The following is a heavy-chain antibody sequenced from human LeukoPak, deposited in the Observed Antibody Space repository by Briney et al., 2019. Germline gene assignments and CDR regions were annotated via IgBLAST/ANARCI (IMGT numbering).Heavy chain of an antibody. D-gene: IGHD4-23*01. J-gene: IGHJ6*03. CDR2: IYYSGSS. V-gene: IGHV4-39*07. Sequence: SKTLSLTCTVSGGSITNNNCYWGWVRQPPGKGLEWIASIYYSGSSYYNPSLKSRVTMSVDTSKNQFSLKLSSVTAADTAVYYCARSQVTYGGLSYYMDVWGKGTTVTISS. CDR1: GGSITNNNCY. CDR3: ARSQVTYGGLSYYMDV.